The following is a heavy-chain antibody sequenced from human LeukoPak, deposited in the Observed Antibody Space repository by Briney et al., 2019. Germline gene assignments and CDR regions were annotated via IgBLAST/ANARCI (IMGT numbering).Heavy chain of an antibody. CDR1: GFTFSSYA. D-gene: IGHD3-22*01. CDR2: ISYDGSNK. V-gene: IGHV3-30-3*01. CDR3: ARDSASYYYDSSGYQDY. J-gene: IGHJ4*02. Sequence: GRSLSLSCAASGFTFSSYAMHWVRQAPGKGLEWVAVISYDGSNKYYADSVKGRFTISRDNSKNTLYLQMNSLRAEDTAVYYCARDSASYYYDSSGYQDYWGQGTLVTVS.